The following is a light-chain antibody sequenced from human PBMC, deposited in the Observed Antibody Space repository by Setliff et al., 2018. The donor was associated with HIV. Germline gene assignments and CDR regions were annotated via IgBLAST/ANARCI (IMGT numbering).Light chain of an antibody. Sequence: QSALTQPASVSGSPGQSITISCTGTSSDVGGYNYVSWYQQHPGKAPKLMISDVSNRPSGVSNRFSGSKSGNTASLTISGLQAEDEADYYCSSYTSSTPLCVFGTGTKVTVL. CDR3: SSYTSSTPLCV. J-gene: IGLJ1*01. V-gene: IGLV2-14*03. CDR1: SSDVGGYNY. CDR2: DVS.